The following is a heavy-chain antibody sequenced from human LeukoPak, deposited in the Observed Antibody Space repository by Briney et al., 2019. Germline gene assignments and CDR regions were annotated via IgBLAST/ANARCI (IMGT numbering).Heavy chain of an antibody. CDR3: ATEKGDSPDY. D-gene: IGHD2-21*01. Sequence: GSLRLSCAASGFTFSNYAMAWVRQAPGKGLEWVSGISGSGTNTYYAGSVKGRFTVSRDNSKNTLFLQMNSLRAEDTAVYYCATEKGDSPDYWGQGTLVTVSP. V-gene: IGHV3-23*01. CDR2: ISGSGTNT. J-gene: IGHJ4*02. CDR1: GFTFSNYA.